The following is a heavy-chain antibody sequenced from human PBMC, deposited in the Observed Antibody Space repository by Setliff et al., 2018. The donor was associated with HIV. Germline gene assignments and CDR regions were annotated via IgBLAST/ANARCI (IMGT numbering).Heavy chain of an antibody. CDR1: DDPISSYY. CDR3: ALTGHRLLRGYMDV. Sequence: PSETLSLTCYVTDDPISSYYWSWVRQPAGKGLEWIGRLYVSGDTNYNPSLKSRVTMSLDTSKKHFSLQLKSVTAADTAVYYCALTGHRLLRGYMDVWGKGTTVTVS. V-gene: IGHV4-4*07. J-gene: IGHJ6*03. D-gene: IGHD2-15*01. CDR2: LYVSGDT.